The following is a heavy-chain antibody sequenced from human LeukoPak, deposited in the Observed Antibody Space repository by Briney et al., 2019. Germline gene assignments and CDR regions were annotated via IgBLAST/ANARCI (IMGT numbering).Heavy chain of an antibody. J-gene: IGHJ4*02. Sequence: GGSLRLSCAASGFTFSSYAMSWVRQAPGKGLEWVSAISGSGGSTYSADSVKGRFTISRDNAKNSLDLQMDSLRAEDTAVYYCARDQFLDYWGQGTLVTVSS. CDR2: ISGSGGST. CDR1: GFTFSSYA. CDR3: ARDQFLDY. V-gene: IGHV3-23*01.